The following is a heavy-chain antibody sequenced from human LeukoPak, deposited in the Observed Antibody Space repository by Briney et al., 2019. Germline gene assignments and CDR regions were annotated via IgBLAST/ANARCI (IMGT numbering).Heavy chain of an antibody. D-gene: IGHD3-22*01. CDR2: IYYSAST. CDR3: ARDSYDSTAYT. Sequence: SQTLPLTCTVSGDSIRSGGYFWSWIRQHPGKGLEWIGYIYYSASTDYNPSLKSRATISVDMSKNQFFLKLNSVTAADTAVYYCARDSYDSTAYTWGQGILVTVSS. J-gene: IGHJ5*02. V-gene: IGHV4-31*03. CDR1: GDSIRSGGYF.